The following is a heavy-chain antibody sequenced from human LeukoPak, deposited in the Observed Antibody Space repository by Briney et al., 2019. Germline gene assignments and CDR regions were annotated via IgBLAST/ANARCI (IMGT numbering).Heavy chain of an antibody. V-gene: IGHV4-34*01. J-gene: IGHJ4*02. CDR3: ARRVMTTVVTGGIDY. CDR2: INHSGST. D-gene: IGHD4-23*01. CDR1: GGSFSGYY. Sequence: PSETLSLTCAVYGGSFSGYYWSWIRQPPGKGLEWIGEINHSGSTNYNPSLKSRVTISIDTSKNQFSLQLSSVTAADTAVYYCARRVMTTVVTGGIDYWGQGTLVTVSS.